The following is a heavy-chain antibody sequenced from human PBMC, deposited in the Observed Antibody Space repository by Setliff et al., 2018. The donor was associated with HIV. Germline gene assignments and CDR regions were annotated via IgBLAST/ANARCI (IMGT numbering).Heavy chain of an antibody. CDR3: ATPPTYSYTSSGYSSLDY. V-gene: IGHV1-69*13. D-gene: IGHD3-22*01. Sequence: SVKVSCKAPGGTFSSYAISWVRQAPGQGLEWMGGIIPIFGTANYAQKFQGRVTITADDSTSTAYMELSSLRSEDTALYYCATPPTYSYTSSGYSSLDYWGQGTLVTVSS. J-gene: IGHJ4*02. CDR2: IIPIFGTA. CDR1: GGTFSSYA.